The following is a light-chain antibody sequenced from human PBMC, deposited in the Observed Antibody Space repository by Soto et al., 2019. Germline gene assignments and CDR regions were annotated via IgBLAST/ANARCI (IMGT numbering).Light chain of an antibody. CDR3: QQYYSIPVT. CDR2: GAS. J-gene: IGKJ5*01. CDR1: QSVLYRYTNNNF. Sequence: DIVMTQSPDSLAVSLGERASINCESSQSVLYRYTNNNFLAWYQQKQGQPPKLLIYGASIREFGVPDRFSGSGSGTHFTLTISSLQAEDVAVYYCQQYYSIPVTFGHGTRL. V-gene: IGKV4-1*01.